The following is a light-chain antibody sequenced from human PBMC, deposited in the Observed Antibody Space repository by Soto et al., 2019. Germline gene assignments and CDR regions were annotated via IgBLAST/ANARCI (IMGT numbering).Light chain of an antibody. V-gene: IGKV1-39*01. CDR2: ASS. Sequence: IQLTQSPSSLSASVGDRVTITCRASQSINNYLNWYQQKSGTAPKLLIYASSRLQSGVPSSFSGGGSGTDFTLTINRQQPEDFATYYCQQSFTIPPWTFGQGTRVEIQ. CDR1: QSINNY. CDR3: QQSFTIPPWT. J-gene: IGKJ1*01.